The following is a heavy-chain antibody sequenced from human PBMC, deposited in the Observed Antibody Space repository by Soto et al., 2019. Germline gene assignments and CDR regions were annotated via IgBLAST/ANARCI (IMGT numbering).Heavy chain of an antibody. V-gene: IGHV4-59*01. CDR3: ARVGVATMGGYYYYYYMDV. CDR2: IYYSGST. D-gene: IGHD5-12*01. CDR1: GGSISSYY. Sequence: QVQLQESGPGLVKPSETLSLTCTVSGGSISSYYWSWIRQPPGKGLEWIGYIYYSGSTIYNPSLKSRVTISVDTSKNQFSLKLSSVTAADTAVYYCARVGVATMGGYYYYYYMDVWGKGTTVTVSS. J-gene: IGHJ6*03.